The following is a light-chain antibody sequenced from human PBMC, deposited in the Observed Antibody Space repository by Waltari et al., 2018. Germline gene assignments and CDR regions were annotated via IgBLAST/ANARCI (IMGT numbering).Light chain of an antibody. Sequence: TVVTQSPGTLSVSPGERATLSCRTSPSICSSLAWYQQKPGQSPRPLIYHASTRATGIPARFSGSGSETEFTLTISSLQSEDSAVYYCQQYNNWPPGTFGQGTRVEV. J-gene: IGKJ1*01. CDR3: QQYNNWPPGT. CDR2: HAS. CDR1: PSICSS. V-gene: IGKV3D-15*01.